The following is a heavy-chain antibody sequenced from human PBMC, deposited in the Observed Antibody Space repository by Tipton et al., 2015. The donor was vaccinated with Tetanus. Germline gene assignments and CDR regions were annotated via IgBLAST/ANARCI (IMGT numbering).Heavy chain of an antibody. V-gene: IGHV3-33*01. J-gene: IGHJ4*02. D-gene: IGHD3-3*01. CDR3: ARERSLEFLGPVDS. CDR1: GFIFSSYG. CDR2: AWYDGSKQ. Sequence: SLRLSCAASGFIFSSYGIHWVRQAPGKGLEWVALAWYDGSKQYYADSVKGRFTISRDNSKNTVDLQMNNLRDEDTAVYYCARERSLEFLGPVDSWGQGTLVAVSS.